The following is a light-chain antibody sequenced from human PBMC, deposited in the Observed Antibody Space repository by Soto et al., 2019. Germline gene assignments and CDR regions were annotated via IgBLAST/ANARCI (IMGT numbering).Light chain of an antibody. J-gene: IGKJ1*01. CDR1: QSVSGY. V-gene: IGKV1-39*01. CDR3: QQYNSYSRT. CDR2: AAS. Sequence: DIQMTQSPSSLSASVGDRVTITCRTSQSVSGYLNWYQQEPGKAPKLLIYAASSLQSGVPSRFSGSGSGTDFSLTISSLQPEDFATYYCQQYNSYSRTFGQGTKVDSK.